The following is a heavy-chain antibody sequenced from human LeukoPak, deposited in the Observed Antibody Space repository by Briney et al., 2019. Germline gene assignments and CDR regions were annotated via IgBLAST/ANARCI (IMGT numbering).Heavy chain of an antibody. J-gene: IGHJ6*03. CDR1: GFTFSSYE. Sequence: GGSLRLSCAASGFTFSSYEMNWVRQAPGKGLEWVSYISSSGSTIYYADSVKGRFTISRDNAKNSLYLQMNSLRAEDTAVYYCAREGSDWNYYYYMDVWGKGTTVTISS. CDR3: AREGSDWNYYYYMDV. CDR2: ISSSGSTI. D-gene: IGHD6-19*01. V-gene: IGHV3-48*03.